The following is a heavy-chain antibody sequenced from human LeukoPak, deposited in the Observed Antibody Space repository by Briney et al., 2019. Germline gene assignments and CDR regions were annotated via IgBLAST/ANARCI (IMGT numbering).Heavy chain of an antibody. Sequence: PGGSLRLSCAASGFTFSSYGMHWVRQAPGKGLEWVAVILSDGSKEFYTDSVKGRFTISRDNSKNTLYLQMNSLRAEDTALYYCAKRWRDSSGWYYFDYWGQGTLVTVSS. CDR1: GFTFSSYG. CDR2: ILSDGSKE. D-gene: IGHD6-13*01. CDR3: AKRWRDSSGWYYFDY. J-gene: IGHJ4*02. V-gene: IGHV3-33*06.